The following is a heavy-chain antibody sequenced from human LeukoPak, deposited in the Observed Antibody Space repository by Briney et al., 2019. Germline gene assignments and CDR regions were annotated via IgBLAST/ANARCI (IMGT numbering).Heavy chain of an antibody. CDR2: IWYDGSNK. CDR3: AKDIVVPRPYYGMDV. J-gene: IGHJ6*04. Sequence: SGRSLRLSCAASGFTFSSYGMHWVRQAPGKGLEWVAVIWYDGSNKYYADSVKGRFTISRDNSKNTLYLQMNSLRAEDTAVYYCAKDIVVPRPYYGMDVWGKGTTVTVSS. V-gene: IGHV3-33*06. D-gene: IGHD2-2*01. CDR1: GFTFSSYG.